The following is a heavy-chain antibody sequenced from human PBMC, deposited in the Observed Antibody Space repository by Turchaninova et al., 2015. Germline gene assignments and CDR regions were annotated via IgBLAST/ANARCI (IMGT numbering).Heavy chain of an antibody. V-gene: IGHV3-7*01. CDR2: IKEDGSEK. CDR1: GFTFSSDW. J-gene: IGHJ2*01. CDR3: ARGYWNFDL. Sequence: QRVESGGGVVQPGGSVRLSCAASGFTFSSDWRSWVCEAPGKGLEWVAKIKEDGSEKYYVDSVKGRFTISRDNAKNSLYVQMNSLRVEDTAVYYCARGYWNFDLWGRGTLVTASS.